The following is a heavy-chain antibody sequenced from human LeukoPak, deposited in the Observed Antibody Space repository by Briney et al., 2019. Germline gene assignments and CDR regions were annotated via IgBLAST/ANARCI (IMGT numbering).Heavy chain of an antibody. CDR1: GGSTSSYY. Sequence: SETLSLTCTVSGGSTSSYYWSWLRQPPGKGLEWIGYIYYSGSTNYNPSLKSRVTISVDTSKDQFSLKLSSVTAADTAVYYCARSYGSGADPWGQGTLVTVSS. CDR2: IYYSGST. D-gene: IGHD3-10*01. J-gene: IGHJ5*02. V-gene: IGHV4-59*01. CDR3: ARSYGSGADP.